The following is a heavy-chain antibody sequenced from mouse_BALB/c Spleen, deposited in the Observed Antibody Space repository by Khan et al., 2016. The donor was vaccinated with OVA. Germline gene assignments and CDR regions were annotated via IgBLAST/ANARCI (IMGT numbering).Heavy chain of an antibody. V-gene: IGHV2-6-7*01. D-gene: IGHD2-1*01. CDR1: GFSLTGYG. Sequence: QVQLKESGPGLVAPSQSLSITCTASGFSLTGYGVNWVRQPPGKGLEWLGMIWGDGSTAYNSALNSRLSTTTDNSTSHAFLKMNSMQTDDTVRYYCARAYYANCREAMDYWGQGKSVTVSS. CDR2: IWGDGST. CDR3: ARAYYANCREAMDY. J-gene: IGHJ4*01.